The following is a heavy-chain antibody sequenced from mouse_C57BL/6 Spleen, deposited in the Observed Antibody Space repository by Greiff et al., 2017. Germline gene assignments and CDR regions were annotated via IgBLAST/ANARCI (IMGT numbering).Heavy chain of an antibody. D-gene: IGHD2-5*01. CDR1: GFSLTSYG. CDR3: ARNYAYYSNYSGYFDY. CDR2: IWSGGST. J-gene: IGHJ2*01. Sequence: QVQLQQSGPGLVQPSQSLSITCTVSGFSLTSYGVHWVRQSPGKGLEWLGVIWSGGSTDYNAAFISRLSISKDNSKSQVFFKMNSLQADDTAIYYCARNYAYYSNYSGYFDYWGQGTTLTVSS. V-gene: IGHV2-2*01.